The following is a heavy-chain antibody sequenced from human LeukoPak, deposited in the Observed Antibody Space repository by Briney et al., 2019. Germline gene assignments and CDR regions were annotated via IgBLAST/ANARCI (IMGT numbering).Heavy chain of an antibody. CDR2: IYYSGST. J-gene: IGHJ4*02. D-gene: IGHD4/OR15-4a*01. V-gene: IGHV4-39*07. CDR1: GGSTSSSSYY. Sequence: PSETLSLTCTVSGGSTSSSSYYWGWIRQPPGKGLEWIGSIYYSGSTYYNPSLKSRVTISVDTSKNQFSLKLSSVTAADTAVYYCATAPMVAAEYWGQGTLVTVSS. CDR3: ATAPMVAAEY.